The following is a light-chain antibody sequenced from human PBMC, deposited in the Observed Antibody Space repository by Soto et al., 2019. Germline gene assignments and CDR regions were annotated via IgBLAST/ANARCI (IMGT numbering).Light chain of an antibody. V-gene: IGLV1-40*01. Sequence: QSVLTQPPSVSGAPGQRVTISCTGSSSNIGAGYDVHWYQQLPGTAPKLLIYGNSNRPSGVPDRFSGSKSGTSASLAITGIQAEDEADYYCQSYDSSLSGWVFGGGNKLTVL. CDR2: GNS. CDR3: QSYDSSLSGWV. CDR1: SSNIGAGYD. J-gene: IGLJ3*02.